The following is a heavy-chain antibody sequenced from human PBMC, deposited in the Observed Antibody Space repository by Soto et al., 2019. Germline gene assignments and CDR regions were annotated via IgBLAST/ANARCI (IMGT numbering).Heavy chain of an antibody. V-gene: IGHV3-7*04. J-gene: IGHJ4*02. CDR1: ESTVSRDW. D-gene: IGHD1-26*01. CDR3: SGGVGDAF. CDR2: INQDGSEK. Sequence: EVHLVESGGGLVQTGGSLRLSCAIFESTVSRDWMNWVRQAPGKGLGWVAHINQDGSEKYYVDSVKGRFTISRDNAKKSLYLQMNSLRPAATAMYYCSGGVGDAFWGQGTLVTVSS.